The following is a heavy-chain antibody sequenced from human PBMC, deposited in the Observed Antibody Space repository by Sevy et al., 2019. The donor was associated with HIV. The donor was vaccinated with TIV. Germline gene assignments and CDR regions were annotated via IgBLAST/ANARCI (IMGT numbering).Heavy chain of an antibody. CDR3: AKDRVSGTYYSGDFDY. D-gene: IGHD3-10*01. J-gene: IGHJ4*02. Sequence: GGSLRPSCAASGFTFSTYAMTWVRQAPGGGLEWVSVSSGSGSSTYYVDSGKGRFTISRDNSKNTLFLQMNSLRADDTAVYYCAKDRVSGTYYSGDFDYWGQGTLVTVSS. V-gene: IGHV3-23*01. CDR2: SSGSGSST. CDR1: GFTFSTYA.